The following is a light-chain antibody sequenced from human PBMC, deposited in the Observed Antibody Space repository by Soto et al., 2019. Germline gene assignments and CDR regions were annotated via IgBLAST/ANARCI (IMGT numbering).Light chain of an antibody. Sequence: QSVLTQPPSASGTPGQRVTISCSGSSSNIGSNTVNWYQQLPGTAPKLLIYSNNQRPSGVPDRFSGSKSGTSASLAISRVEAGDEADYYCQVWDSSSDHWVFGGGTKLTVL. CDR1: SSNIGSNT. CDR3: QVWDSSSDHWV. J-gene: IGLJ3*02. CDR2: SNN. V-gene: IGLV1-44*01.